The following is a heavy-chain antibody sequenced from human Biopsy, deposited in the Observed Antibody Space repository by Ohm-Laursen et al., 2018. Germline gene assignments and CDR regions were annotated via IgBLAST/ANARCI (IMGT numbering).Heavy chain of an antibody. CDR1: GGYISHYY. D-gene: IGHD3-10*01. V-gene: IGHV4-4*07. CDR3: ARAPPLIRGVVESWFDP. J-gene: IGHJ5*02. CDR2: IYITGET. Sequence: PGTLSLTCSISGGYISHYYWTWIRQPAGQGLEWIGRIYITGETDYNPSLKGRVTMSVDSSKKQFSLKLKSVTAADTAIYYCARAPPLIRGVVESWFDPWGQGILVTVSS.